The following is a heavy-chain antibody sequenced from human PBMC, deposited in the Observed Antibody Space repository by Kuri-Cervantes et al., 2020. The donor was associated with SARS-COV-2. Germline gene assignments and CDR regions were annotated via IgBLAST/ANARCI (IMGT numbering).Heavy chain of an antibody. V-gene: IGHV3-74*01. Sequence: GESLKISCAASGFTFSRHWMNWVRQAPGKGLVWVSRINPDGSYTNNADSVKGRFTLSRDNAKNMLFLQMNSLRAEDTAVYYCVRDGDHWNFDYWGQGTLVTVSS. J-gene: IGHJ4*02. CDR2: INPDGSYT. CDR1: GFTFSRHW. D-gene: IGHD1-1*01. CDR3: VRDGDHWNFDY.